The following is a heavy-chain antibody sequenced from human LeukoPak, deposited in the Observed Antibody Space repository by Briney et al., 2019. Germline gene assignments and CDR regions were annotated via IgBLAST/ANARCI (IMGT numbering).Heavy chain of an antibody. D-gene: IGHD3-10*01. V-gene: IGHV4-34*01. J-gene: IGHJ5*02. CDR3: ARGGTMVRGARINWFDP. CDR2: INHSGST. CDR1: GGSFSGYY. Sequence: SETLSLTCAVYGGSFSGYYWSWIRQPPGKGLEWIGEINHSGSTNYNPSLKSRVTISVDTSKNQFSLKLSSVTAADTAVYYCARGGTMVRGARINWFDPWGQGTLVTVSS.